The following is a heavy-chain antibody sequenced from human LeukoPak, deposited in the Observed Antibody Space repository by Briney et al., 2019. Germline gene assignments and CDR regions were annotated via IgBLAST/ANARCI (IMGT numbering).Heavy chain of an antibody. Sequence: PSQTLSLTCTVSGGSISSGSYYWSWIRQPAGKGLEWIGRIYTSGSTNYNPSLKSRVTISVDTSKNQFSLKLSSVTAADTAVYYCARGRRYYDSSGYGDYWGQGTLVTVSS. V-gene: IGHV4-61*02. J-gene: IGHJ4*02. CDR1: GGSISSGSYY. CDR3: ARGRRYYDSSGYGDY. CDR2: IYTSGST. D-gene: IGHD3-22*01.